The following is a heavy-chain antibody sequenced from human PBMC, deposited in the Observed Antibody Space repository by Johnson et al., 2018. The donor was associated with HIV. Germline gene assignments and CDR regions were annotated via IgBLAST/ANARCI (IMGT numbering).Heavy chain of an antibody. V-gene: IGHV3-9*01. CDR1: GFTFDDYA. CDR3: VRSYSRTFDI. D-gene: IGHD2-21*01. CDR2: ISWNSGSI. Sequence: QLVESGGGLVQPGRSLRLSCAASGFTFDDYAMHWVRQPPGKGLEWVSGISWNSGSIGHADSVKGRFTISRDNAKNSLYLQMNNLRPEDTALYYCVRSYSRTFDIWGQGTMVTVSS. J-gene: IGHJ3*02.